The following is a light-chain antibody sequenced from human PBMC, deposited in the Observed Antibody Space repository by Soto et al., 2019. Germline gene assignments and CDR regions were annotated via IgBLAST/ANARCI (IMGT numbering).Light chain of an antibody. Sequence: ELVLTQSPATLSVSPGERATLSCRASQSVSRCVAWYQQKPGQAPSLLIFGASHRATGIPDRFMDIGSGTDFPLPLSRLEPEDSAVDDCPQYGSSGTFGPGTTVEI. V-gene: IGKV3-20*01. J-gene: IGKJ4*02. CDR3: PQYGSSGT. CDR1: QSVSRC. CDR2: GAS.